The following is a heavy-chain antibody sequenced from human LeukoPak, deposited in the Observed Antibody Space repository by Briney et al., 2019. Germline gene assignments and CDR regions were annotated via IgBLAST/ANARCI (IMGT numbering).Heavy chain of an antibody. CDR1: GFTFSSYA. D-gene: IGHD3/OR15-3a*01. CDR2: ISYDGSNK. Sequence: GRSLRLSCAASGFTFSSYAMHWVRQAPGKGLEWVAVISYDGSNKYYADSVKGRFAISRDNAKNSLYLQMNSLRAEDTAVYYCARRRDFIDYWGQGTLVTVSS. V-gene: IGHV3-30*07. CDR3: ARRRDFIDY. J-gene: IGHJ4*02.